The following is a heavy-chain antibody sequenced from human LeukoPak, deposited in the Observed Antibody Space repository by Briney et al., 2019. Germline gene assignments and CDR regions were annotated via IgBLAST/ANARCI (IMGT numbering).Heavy chain of an antibody. V-gene: IGHV3-74*01. CDR1: GFTFSSYC. Sequence: GGSLRLSCAASGFTFSSYCMHWVRQAPGKGRVWVSFIYTDGRNTTYAGSVKGRFTISRDNPKNTLYLQINSLRGEDTAVYYCARDPISSKLFPRDSIDDWGKGTTVTVSS. CDR2: IYTDGRNT. J-gene: IGHJ6*03. D-gene: IGHD2-21*01. CDR3: ARDPISSKLFPRDSIDD.